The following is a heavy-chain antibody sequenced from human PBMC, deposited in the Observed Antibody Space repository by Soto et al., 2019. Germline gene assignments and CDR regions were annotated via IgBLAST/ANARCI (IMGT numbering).Heavy chain of an antibody. Sequence: EVQLVESGGGLVQPGGSLRLSCEASGFTFRHYDMHWFRHCTGKGLELVSGISAAGDPDYADSVEGRFTISRENAQISFFLQMNSLRVGYTDVDYCARTDRDFYGLDVWGQGTTVSV. CDR3: ARTDRDFYGLDV. CDR2: ISAAGDP. CDR1: GFTFRHYD. V-gene: IGHV3-13*05. J-gene: IGHJ6*02.